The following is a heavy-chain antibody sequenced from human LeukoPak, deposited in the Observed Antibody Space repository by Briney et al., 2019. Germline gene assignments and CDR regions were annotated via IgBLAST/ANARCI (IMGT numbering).Heavy chain of an antibody. Sequence: GGSLRLSCEVSGFTFSSYSMTWVRQAPGKGLEWVSSISSSSSYIYYADSVKGRFTISRDDAKNSLYLQMNSLRAEDTAVYYCARDKWFGETDYWGQGTLVTVSS. V-gene: IGHV3-21*06. D-gene: IGHD3-10*01. CDR2: ISSSSSYI. CDR3: ARDKWFGETDY. J-gene: IGHJ4*02. CDR1: GFTFSSYS.